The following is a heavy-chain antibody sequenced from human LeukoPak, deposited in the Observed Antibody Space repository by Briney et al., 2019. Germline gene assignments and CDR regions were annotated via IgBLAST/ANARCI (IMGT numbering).Heavy chain of an antibody. CDR3: ARVISSAWERFDY. CDR1: GDSVSSNSAT. CDR2: TYYRSKWYY. D-gene: IGHD6-19*01. J-gene: IGHJ4*02. Sequence: SQTLSLTCAISGDSVSSNSATWNWIRQSPSRGLEWLGRTYYRSKWYYDYAVSVKSRITINSDTSKNQFSLQLNSVTPEDTAVYYCARVISSAWERFDYWGQGTLVTVSS. V-gene: IGHV6-1*01.